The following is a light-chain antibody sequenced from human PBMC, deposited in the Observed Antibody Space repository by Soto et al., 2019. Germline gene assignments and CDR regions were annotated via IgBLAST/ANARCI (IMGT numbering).Light chain of an antibody. CDR1: NSNIGRND. J-gene: IGLJ2*01. Sequence: QSVLAQPPSASGTPGQRVTISCSGSNSNIGRNDVTWYQQVPGTAPQCLIYSNDQRPSGVPDRISSSRSGTSASLAISGLQSGDEAEYYCAAWDDTLRARVFGGGTKVTVL. V-gene: IGLV1-44*01. CDR3: AAWDDTLRARV. CDR2: SND.